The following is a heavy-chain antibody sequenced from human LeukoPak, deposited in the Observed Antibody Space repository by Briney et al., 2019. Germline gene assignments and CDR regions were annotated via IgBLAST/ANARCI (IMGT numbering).Heavy chain of an antibody. D-gene: IGHD3-16*01. V-gene: IGHV4-59*01. J-gene: IGHJ3*02. Sequence: SETLSLTCTVSGGSISSYYWSWIRQPPGKGLEWIGYIYYRGSTNYNPSLKSRVTISVDTSKNQFSLKLSSVTAADTAVYYCARQHRSTPKSLWGSPERVDAFDIWGQGTMVTVSS. CDR1: GGSISSYY. CDR3: ARQHRSTPKSLWGSPERVDAFDI. CDR2: IYYRGST.